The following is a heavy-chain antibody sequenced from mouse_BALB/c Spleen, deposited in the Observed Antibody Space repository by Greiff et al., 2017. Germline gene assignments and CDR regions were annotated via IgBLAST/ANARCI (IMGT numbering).Heavy chain of an antibody. D-gene: IGHD1-1*01. V-gene: IGHV5-12-2*01. J-gene: IGHJ2*01. CDR2: ISNGGGST. CDR3: ARLGVVAHFDY. Sequence: EVQLVESGGGLVKPGGSLKLSCAASGFTFSSYTMSWVRQTPEKRLEWVAYISNGGGSTYYPDTVKGRFTISRDNAKNTLYLQMSSLKSEDTAMYYCARLGVVAHFDYWGQGTTLTVSS. CDR1: GFTFSSYT.